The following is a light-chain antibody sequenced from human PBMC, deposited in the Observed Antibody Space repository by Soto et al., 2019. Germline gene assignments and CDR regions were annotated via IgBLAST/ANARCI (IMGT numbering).Light chain of an antibody. CDR3: QQYSSSYDTSLYT. CDR1: QSVSSSY. J-gene: IGKJ2*01. CDR2: GSY. V-gene: IGKV3-20*01. Sequence: EIVLTQSPGTLSLSPGETATLSCRASQSVSSSYLAGYQQKPGQAPRLLVYGSYHRATGIADRFSGSGSGTDFTLTISRLEPEDFAVYYCQQYSSSYDTSLYTFGQGTKVEIK.